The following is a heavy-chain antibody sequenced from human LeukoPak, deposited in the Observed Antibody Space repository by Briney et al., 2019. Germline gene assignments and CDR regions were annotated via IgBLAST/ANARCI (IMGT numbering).Heavy chain of an antibody. CDR3: VNDCSSSSCYDY. V-gene: IGHV3-9*01. CDR1: GFSFDDSA. Sequence: GRSLRLSCAASGFSFDDSAMHWVRQAPGKGLEWVSGITWNSGSIGYADSVKGRFTISRDNAKNSLYLQLNSLRAEDTAVYYCVNDCSSSSCYDYWGQGTLVTVSS. CDR2: ITWNSGSI. J-gene: IGHJ4*02. D-gene: IGHD2-2*01.